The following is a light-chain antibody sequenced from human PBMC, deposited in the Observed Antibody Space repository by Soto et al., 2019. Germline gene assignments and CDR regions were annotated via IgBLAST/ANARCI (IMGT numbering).Light chain of an antibody. CDR2: EVS. CDR1: SSDVGSYNL. V-gene: IGLV2-23*02. Sequence: HSSLTKPASGSGSPGQAITISCTGTSSDVGSYNLVSWYQQHPGKAPKLVTYEVSKRPSGVSNRFSGSKSGNSASLTISGLQAEDEADYYCCSYAGSSTYVVFGGGTKVTXL. CDR3: CSYAGSSTYVV. J-gene: IGLJ2*01.